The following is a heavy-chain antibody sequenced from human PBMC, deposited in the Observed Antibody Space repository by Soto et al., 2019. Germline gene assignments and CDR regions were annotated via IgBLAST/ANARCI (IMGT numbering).Heavy chain of an antibody. CDR1: GGTFSSYA. D-gene: IGHD5-18*01. CDR3: ARGPSKPYGYGYYVDY. Sequence: QVQLVQSGAEVKKTGSSVKVSYKASGGTFSSYAISWVRQAPGQGLEWMGGIITIFGTANYAQKFQGRVMINAVKSLSTAYMELSSLRSEDKAVYYCARGPSKPYGYGYYVDYWGQGTLVTV. J-gene: IGHJ4*02. CDR2: IITIFGTA. V-gene: IGHV1-69*06.